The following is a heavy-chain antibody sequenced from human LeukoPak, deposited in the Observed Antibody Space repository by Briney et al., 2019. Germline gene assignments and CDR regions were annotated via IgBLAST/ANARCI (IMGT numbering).Heavy chain of an antibody. V-gene: IGHV4-30-2*01. CDR1: GGSISSGGYS. CDR3: ARYCSSTSCSFFDY. Sequence: SQTLSLTCAVSGGSISSGGYSWSWIRQPPGKGLEWIRYIYHSGSTYYNPSLKSRVTISVDRSKNQFSLKLSSVTAADTAVYYCARYCSSTSCSFFDYWGQGTLVTVSS. D-gene: IGHD2-2*01. J-gene: IGHJ4*02. CDR2: IYHSGST.